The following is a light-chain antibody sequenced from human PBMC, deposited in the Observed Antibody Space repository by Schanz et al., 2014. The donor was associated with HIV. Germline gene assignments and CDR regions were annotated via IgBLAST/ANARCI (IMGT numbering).Light chain of an antibody. CDR2: DVT. J-gene: IGLJ1*01. Sequence: QSALTQPASVSGSPGQSITISCTGTSSDVGADNSVSWYQQHPGRAPRLLVYDVTYRPSGVSNRFSGSKSGNTASLTISGLQPEDEADYYCSSYTSSRTYVFGTGTKLTVL. CDR1: SSDVGADNS. CDR3: SSYTSSRTYV. V-gene: IGLV2-14*03.